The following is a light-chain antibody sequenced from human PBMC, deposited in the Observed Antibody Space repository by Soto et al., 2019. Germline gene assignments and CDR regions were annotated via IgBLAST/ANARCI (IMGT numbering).Light chain of an antibody. V-gene: IGKV3D-20*02. CDR1: QSVSSSY. CDR2: DAS. CDR3: QQRSDWPPLT. J-gene: IGKJ5*01. Sequence: EIVLTQSPGTLSLSPGERATLSCRASQSVSSSYLAWYQQKPGQAPRLLIYDASNRATGIPVRFSGSGSGTDFTLTISSLEPEDFAVYYCQQRSDWPPLTFGHGTRLEIK.